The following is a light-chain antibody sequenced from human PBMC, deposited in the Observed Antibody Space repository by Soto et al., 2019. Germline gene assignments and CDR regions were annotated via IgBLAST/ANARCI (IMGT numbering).Light chain of an antibody. CDR3: AIYDSTPCT. CDR2: AAS. V-gene: IGKV1-27*01. CDR1: RDITDY. J-gene: IGKJ1*01. Sequence: DIPMTQSPSSLSASVGDRVTITCRASRDITDYLAWYQQKPGQVPKLLISAASTFQSGVLSGLTASRSGRNFTFTATALKPEDFATDYCAIYDSTPCTFGEGIKVEF.